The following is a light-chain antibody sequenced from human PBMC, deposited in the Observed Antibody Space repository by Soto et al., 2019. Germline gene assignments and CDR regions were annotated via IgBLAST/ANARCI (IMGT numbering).Light chain of an antibody. Sequence: QSALTQPASVSGSPGQSITISCTGTSSDVGGYNYVSWYQQHPGKAPKLMIYEVSNRPSGVSNRFSGSKSGNTASLTISGLQAEDEADYYCTSYTSSITYVFGTGTNVIVL. V-gene: IGLV2-14*01. CDR3: TSYTSSITYV. J-gene: IGLJ1*01. CDR2: EVS. CDR1: SSDVGGYNY.